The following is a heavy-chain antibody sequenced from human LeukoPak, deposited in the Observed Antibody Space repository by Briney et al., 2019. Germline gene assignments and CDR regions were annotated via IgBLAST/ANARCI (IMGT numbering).Heavy chain of an antibody. CDR3: AKDGSWSCTD. CDR1: GFTFSSSP. J-gene: IGHJ4*02. CDR2: IAHHGNNK. D-gene: IGHD2-8*02. Sequence: GGTLRLSCGASGFTFSSSPMQWVRQGPGEGLVGVAHIAHHGNNKYYADSVKGRFTISRDNSKGSLYLQMNSLRADDTAVYYCAKDGSWSCTDWGQGTLVRVSS. V-gene: IGHV3-30*02.